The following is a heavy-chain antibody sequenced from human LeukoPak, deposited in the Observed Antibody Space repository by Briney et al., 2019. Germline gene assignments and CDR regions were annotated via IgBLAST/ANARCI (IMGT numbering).Heavy chain of an antibody. D-gene: IGHD1/OR15-1a*01. Sequence: PGGSLRLSCAASGFTFSSYAMSWVRKAPGKGLEWVSGISSSGAITHHADSVKGRFTISRDNSKNTVFLQMNSLRAEDTAIYHCARGGRTTSGFDPWGQGILVTVSS. J-gene: IGHJ5*02. CDR1: GFTFSSYA. CDR2: ISSSGAIT. V-gene: IGHV3-23*01. CDR3: ARGGRTTSGFDP.